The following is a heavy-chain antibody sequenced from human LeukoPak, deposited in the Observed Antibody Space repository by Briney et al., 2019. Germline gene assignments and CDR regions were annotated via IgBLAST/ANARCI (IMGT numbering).Heavy chain of an antibody. V-gene: IGHV1-18*01. J-gene: IGHJ4*02. CDR2: ISGYNGDT. CDR3: ARARIPLQFGEGGLGY. CDR1: GYTFTSYG. D-gene: IGHD3-10*01. Sequence: GASVKVSCKASGYTFTSYGISWVRQAPGQGLEWMAWISGYNGDTYYAQNFQGRVTVTTDTSRSTAYMELRSLRSDDTAVYYCARARIPLQFGEGGLGYWGQGTLVTVSS.